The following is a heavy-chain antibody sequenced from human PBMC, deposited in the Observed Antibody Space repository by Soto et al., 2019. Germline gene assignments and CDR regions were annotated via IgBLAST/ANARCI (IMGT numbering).Heavy chain of an antibody. D-gene: IGHD1-26*01. CDR3: ARVVGALGHWFDP. CDR2: ISPYNGNT. Sequence: QVQLVQSGAEVKEPGASVKVSCKASGYTFTSYTISWVRQTPGQGLEWMGRISPYNGNTNYAQKLQGRVTMTTDTSTSIAYMELRSLRSDDTAVYYCARVVGALGHWFDPWGQGTLVTVSS. CDR1: GYTFTSYT. V-gene: IGHV1-18*01. J-gene: IGHJ5*02.